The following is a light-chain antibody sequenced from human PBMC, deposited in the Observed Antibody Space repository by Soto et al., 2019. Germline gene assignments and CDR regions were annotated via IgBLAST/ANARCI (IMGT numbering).Light chain of an antibody. CDR1: KRVSNSY. V-gene: IGKV3-20*01. J-gene: IGKJ2*01. Sequence: EIVLTPSPGTLSLSPGDRATLSCRSLKRVSNSYLAWYQQKPGQAPRLLLYDASTRAVGVPDRVTGGGSGTDLTRSISALEPEDFALYLCQQYERPPFAFGQGTRLEI. CDR2: DAS. CDR3: QQYERPPFA.